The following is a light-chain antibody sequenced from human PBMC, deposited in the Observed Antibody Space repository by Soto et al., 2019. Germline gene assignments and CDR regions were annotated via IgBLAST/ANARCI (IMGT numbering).Light chain of an antibody. Sequence: SYELTQPPSVSVAPGQTARITCGGNTSGSKSVHWYQQKPGQAPVLVVYDDSDRPSGIPERFSGSNSGNTATLTISRVEAGDEADYYCQVWDSSSDHVVFGGGTTLTVL. CDR2: DDS. CDR1: TSGSKS. V-gene: IGLV3-21*02. J-gene: IGLJ2*01. CDR3: QVWDSSSDHVV.